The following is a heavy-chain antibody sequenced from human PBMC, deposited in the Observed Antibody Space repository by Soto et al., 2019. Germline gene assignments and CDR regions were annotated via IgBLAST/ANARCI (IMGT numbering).Heavy chain of an antibody. J-gene: IGHJ4*02. CDR1: GGSISSSSYY. CDR2: IYYSGST. Sequence: QLQLQESGPGLVKPSETLSLTCTVSGGSISSSSYYWGWIRQPPGKGLEWIGSIYYSGSTYYNPSLKSRVAISVDKSKYQFSLRLSSVAGADAAVYYCARRGGYPTIDYWGQGTLVTASS. D-gene: IGHD1-26*01. CDR3: ARRGGYPTIDY. V-gene: IGHV4-39*01.